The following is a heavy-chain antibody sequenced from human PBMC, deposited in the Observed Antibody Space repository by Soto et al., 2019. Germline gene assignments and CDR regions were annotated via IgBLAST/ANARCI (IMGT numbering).Heavy chain of an antibody. CDR1: GFTFSDYY. Sequence: GGSLRLSCAASGFTFSDYYMSWIRQAPGKGLEWVSYISSSGSTIYYADSVKGRFTISRDNDKNSLYLQVNSLRAEDTAVYFCARDREYYYDSSGYYNYWGQGTLVTVSS. D-gene: IGHD3-22*01. CDR3: ARDREYYYDSSGYYNY. V-gene: IGHV3-11*01. J-gene: IGHJ4*02. CDR2: ISSSGSTI.